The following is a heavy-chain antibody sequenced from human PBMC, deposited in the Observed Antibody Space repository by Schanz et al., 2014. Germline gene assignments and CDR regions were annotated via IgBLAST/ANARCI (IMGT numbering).Heavy chain of an antibody. V-gene: IGHV1-69*04. CDR1: GGTFSSFG. CDR3: ARDRLECGAECYSVEVCEI. Sequence: VQLEQSGAEVKKPGSSVKVSCKASGGTFSSFGINWVRQAPGQGLEWMGRIIPSLGLAKYEQKFQDKVTITADTSTTTAYMELRGLRSEDTAVYYCARDRLECGAECYSVEVCEIWGQGTLVIVSS. D-gene: IGHD2-21*01. CDR2: IIPSLGLA. J-gene: IGHJ4*02.